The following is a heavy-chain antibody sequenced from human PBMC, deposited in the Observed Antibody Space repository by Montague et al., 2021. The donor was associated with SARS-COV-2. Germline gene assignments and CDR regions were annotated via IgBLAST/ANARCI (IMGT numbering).Heavy chain of an antibody. CDR2: IYYTGST. J-gene: IGHJ6*02. CDR3: ARGHYYGRKDDYYGVDV. Sequence: SETLSLTCTVFGGSISSYYWTWIRQPPGKGLEWIGYIYYTGSTNYNPSLESRGTIALDTSKIQFSLKLSSVTAADTAVYYCARGHYYGRKDDYYGVDVWGQGTTVTVSS. D-gene: IGHD3-10*01. V-gene: IGHV4-59*13. CDR1: GGSISSYY.